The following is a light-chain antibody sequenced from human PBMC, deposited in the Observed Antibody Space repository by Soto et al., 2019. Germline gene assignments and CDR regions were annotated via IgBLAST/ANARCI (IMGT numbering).Light chain of an antibody. CDR1: NSNIGAGYD. V-gene: IGLV1-40*01. CDR2: GNN. J-gene: IGLJ1*01. Sequence: QSVPTQPPSVSGAPGQRVTVSCTGSNSNIGAGYDVHWYHHLPGTAPKLLIFGNNHRPSGVPDRFSGSKSGTSASLAITGLQPEDEGDYYCQSYDGSLSAPFVLGTETKVTVL. CDR3: QSYDGSLSAPFV.